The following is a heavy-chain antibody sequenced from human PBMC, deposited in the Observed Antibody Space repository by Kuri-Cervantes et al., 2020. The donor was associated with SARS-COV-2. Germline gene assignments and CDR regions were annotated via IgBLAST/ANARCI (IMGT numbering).Heavy chain of an antibody. D-gene: IGHD3-3*01. Sequence: SETLSLTCAVYGESFSGYYWTWIRQPPGKGLEWIGEINHRGSADYNPSLKSRVTISVDTSKNQFSLKLSSVTAADTAVYYCARHVRPEITIFGVVITADYFDYWGQGTLVTVSS. CDR3: ARHVRPEITIFGVVITADYFDY. CDR1: GESFSGYY. CDR2: INHRGSA. J-gene: IGHJ4*02. V-gene: IGHV4-34*01.